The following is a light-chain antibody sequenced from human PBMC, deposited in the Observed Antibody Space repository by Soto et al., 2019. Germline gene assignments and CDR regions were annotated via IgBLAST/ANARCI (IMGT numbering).Light chain of an antibody. V-gene: IGLV2-23*01. J-gene: IGLJ1*01. CDR3: RSYAGSSPYV. Sequence: QSVLTQPASVSGSPGQSITISCTGTSSDVGSYNLVSWYQQHPGKAPKLMIYEGSKRPSGVSNRFSGSKSGNTASLTISGLQAEDEADYYCRSYAGSSPYVFGTGTKLTVL. CDR1: SSDVGSYNL. CDR2: EGS.